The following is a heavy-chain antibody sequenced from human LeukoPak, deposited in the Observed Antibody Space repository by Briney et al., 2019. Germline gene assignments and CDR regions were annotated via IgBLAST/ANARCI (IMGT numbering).Heavy chain of an antibody. CDR2: ISWNSGNI. CDR1: GFTFDDYA. D-gene: IGHD2-2*01. V-gene: IGHV3-9*01. Sequence: PGGSLRLSCAASGFTFDDYAMHWVRQAPGKGLEWVSGISWNSGNIGYADSVKGRFTISRDNAKNSLYLQMNSLRAEDTALYYCAKDRYCSSTSCVDLYYFDYWGQGTLVTVSS. J-gene: IGHJ4*02. CDR3: AKDRYCSSTSCVDLYYFDY.